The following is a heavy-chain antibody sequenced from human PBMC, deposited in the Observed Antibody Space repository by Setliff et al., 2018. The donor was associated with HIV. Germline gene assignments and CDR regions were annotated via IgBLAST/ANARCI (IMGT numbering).Heavy chain of an antibody. CDR1: GFTFSSSW. CDR2: MNRDGREK. Sequence: PGESLTISCAASGFTFSSSWMTWVRQAPGRGLEYVAGMNRDGREKLYADSVKGRFSISRDNAKNSLYLQMSSLRTEDTAVYFCARDPAFGAFDIWGQGTMVTVSS. V-gene: IGHV3-7*04. CDR3: ARDPAFGAFDI. J-gene: IGHJ3*02. D-gene: IGHD3-10*01.